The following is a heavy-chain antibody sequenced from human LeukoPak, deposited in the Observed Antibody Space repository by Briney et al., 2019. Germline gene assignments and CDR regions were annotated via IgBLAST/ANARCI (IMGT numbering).Heavy chain of an antibody. V-gene: IGHV3-7*01. J-gene: IGHJ4*02. Sequence: PGGSLRLSCAASGFSFSSYWMSWVRQAPGKGLEWVANVKEDGSVKYYVDSVKGRFTISRDNAQNSLYLQMNSLRAEDTAVYYCARLYYYVTDFDYWGQGTLVTVSS. CDR1: GFSFSSYW. D-gene: IGHD3-22*01. CDR2: VKEDGSVK. CDR3: ARLYYYVTDFDY.